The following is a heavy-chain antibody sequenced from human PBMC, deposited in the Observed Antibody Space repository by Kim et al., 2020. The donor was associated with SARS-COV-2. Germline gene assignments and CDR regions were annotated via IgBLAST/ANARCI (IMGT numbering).Heavy chain of an antibody. CDR1: GFTFRSYG. CDR2: ISRGGGIR. D-gene: IGHD3-10*01. J-gene: IGHJ4*02. V-gene: IGHV3-23*01. Sequence: GGSLRLSCAASGFTFRSYGMTWVRQAPGKGLEWVATISRGGGIRYYLDSVTGRCTISRDDSNNILYLHMNSLRVDDTAIYYCAKDVAYYGSAFDSWGQGILVAVSS. CDR3: AKDVAYYGSAFDS.